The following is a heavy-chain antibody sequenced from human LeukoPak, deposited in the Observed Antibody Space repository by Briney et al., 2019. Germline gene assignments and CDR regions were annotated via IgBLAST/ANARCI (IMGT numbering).Heavy chain of an antibody. Sequence: SVKVSCKASGGTFSSYAISWVRQAPGQGLEWMGGIIPIFGTANYAQKFQGRVTITTDESTSTAYMELSSLRSKDTAVYYCARGNHGRGGRGYSGYENYYYYYMDVWGKGTTVTVSS. CDR1: GGTFSSYA. CDR3: ARGNHGRGGRGYSGYENYYYYYMDV. D-gene: IGHD5-12*01. CDR2: IIPIFGTA. J-gene: IGHJ6*03. V-gene: IGHV1-69*05.